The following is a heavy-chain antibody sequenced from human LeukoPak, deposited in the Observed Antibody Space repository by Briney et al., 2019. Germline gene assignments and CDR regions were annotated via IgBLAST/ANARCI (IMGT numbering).Heavy chain of an antibody. CDR2: IYYSGST. CDR1: GGSISSSSYY. D-gene: IGHD3-22*01. V-gene: IGHV4-39*07. CDR3: ARRKLTMTHDY. Sequence: SETLSLTCTVSGGSISSSSYYWGWIRQPPGKGLEWIGSIYYSGSTYYNPSLKSRVTISVDTSKNQFSLKLSSVTAADTAVYYCARRKLTMTHDYWGQGTLVTVSS. J-gene: IGHJ4*02.